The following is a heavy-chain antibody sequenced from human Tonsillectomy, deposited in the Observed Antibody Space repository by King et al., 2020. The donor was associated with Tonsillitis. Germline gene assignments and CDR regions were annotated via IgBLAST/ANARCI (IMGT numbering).Heavy chain of an antibody. J-gene: IGHJ4*01. V-gene: IGHV3-23*04. CDR2: ISGSDGRT. Sequence: VQLVESGGGLVQPGGSLRLSCGASGFTFSSNDMTWVRQAPGRGLECLSGISGSDGRTYYADSVKGRFTISRDNSKNILYLQMNSLRVEDTAVYYCAKNSGIYGYWGHGTLVTVSS. D-gene: IGHD1-26*01. CDR1: GFTFSSND. CDR3: AKNSGIYGY.